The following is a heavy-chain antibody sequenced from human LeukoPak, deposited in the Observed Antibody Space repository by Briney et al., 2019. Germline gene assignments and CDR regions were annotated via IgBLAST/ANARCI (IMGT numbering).Heavy chain of an antibody. J-gene: IGHJ4*01. D-gene: IGHD4-11*01. V-gene: IGHV3-21*01. CDR3: ARDAQRGFDYSNSLEY. CDR2: ISSSSSYI. Sequence: GGSLRLSCAASGFTFSSYSMNWVRQAPGKGLEWVSSISSSSSYIYYADSVKGRFTISRDNAKNSLYLQMNSLRAEDTAVYYCARDAQRGFDYSNSLEYWGHGTLVTVSS. CDR1: GFTFSSYS.